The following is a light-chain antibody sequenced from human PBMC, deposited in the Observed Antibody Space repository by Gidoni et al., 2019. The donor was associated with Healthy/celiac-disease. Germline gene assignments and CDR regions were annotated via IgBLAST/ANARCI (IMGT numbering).Light chain of an antibody. V-gene: IGKV2-28*01. J-gene: IGKJ5*01. Sequence: GEPASISCRSSQSLLHSNGYNYLDWYLQKPGQSPQLLIYLGSNRASGVPDRFSGSGSGTDFTLKISRVEAEDVGVYYCMQALQTPHPFGQGTRLEIK. CDR3: MQALQTPHP. CDR2: LGS. CDR1: QSLLHSNGYNY.